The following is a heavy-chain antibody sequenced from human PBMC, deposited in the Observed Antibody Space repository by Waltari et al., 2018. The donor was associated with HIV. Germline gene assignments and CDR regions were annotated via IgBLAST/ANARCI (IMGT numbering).Heavy chain of an antibody. J-gene: IGHJ4*02. V-gene: IGHV4-59*01. Sequence: QVQLQESGPGLVKPSETLSLTCSVSGGSFSGYYWNWIRQTPGKGLEWLGSFYYTGTTNSNPSLMSRVTISGDTSRNQFSLKLSSVTAADTAIYYCAREAGGSGWKFDYWGQGALVTVSS. D-gene: IGHD6-19*01. CDR3: AREAGGSGWKFDY. CDR1: GGSFSGYY. CDR2: FYYTGTT.